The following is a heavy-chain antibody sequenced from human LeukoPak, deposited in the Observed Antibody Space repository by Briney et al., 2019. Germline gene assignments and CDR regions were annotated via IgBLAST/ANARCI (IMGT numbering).Heavy chain of an antibody. D-gene: IGHD1-26*01. V-gene: IGHV4-59*01. CDR2: IYYSGST. CDR1: GGSISSYY. Sequence: SETLSLTCTVSGGSISSYYWSWIRQPPGKGLEWIGYIYYSGSTNYNPSLKSRVTISVDTSKNQFSLKLSSVTAADTAVYYCARGGAGSSIRYYYYYYMDVWGKGTTVTVSS. J-gene: IGHJ6*03. CDR3: ARGGAGSSIRYYYYYYMDV.